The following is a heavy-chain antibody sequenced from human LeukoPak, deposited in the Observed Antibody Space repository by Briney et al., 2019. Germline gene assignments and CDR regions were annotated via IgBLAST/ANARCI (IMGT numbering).Heavy chain of an antibody. CDR1: GGSFSGYY. CDR3: ARLFAAAGSY. J-gene: IGHJ4*02. CDR2: INHSGST. Sequence: SETLSLTCAVYGGSFSGYYWSWIRQPPGKGLEWIGEINHSGSTNYNPSLKSRVTISVDTSKNQFSLKLSSVTAADTAVYYCARLFAAAGSYWGQGTLVTVSS. D-gene: IGHD6-13*01. V-gene: IGHV4-34*01.